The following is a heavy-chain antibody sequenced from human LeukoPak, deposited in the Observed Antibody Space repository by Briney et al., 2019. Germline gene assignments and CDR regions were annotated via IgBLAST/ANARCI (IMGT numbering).Heavy chain of an antibody. CDR2: IYYSGST. J-gene: IGHJ4*02. V-gene: IGHV4-59*01. CDR3: ARDRGASDY. Sequence: SETLSLTCSVSRSPMSGYYWSWIRQPPGKGLEWIGYIYYSGSTNYNPSLKSRVTISVDTSKNQFSLKLSSVTAADTAVYYCARDRGASDYWGQGTLVTVSS. CDR1: RSPMSGYY. D-gene: IGHD1-26*01.